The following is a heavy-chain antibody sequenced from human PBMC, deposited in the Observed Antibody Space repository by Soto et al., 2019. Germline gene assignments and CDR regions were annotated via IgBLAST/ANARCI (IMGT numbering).Heavy chain of an antibody. Sequence: SETLSLTCAVTGYSISSGYYWGWIRQPPGKGLEWIGSIYHSGSTYYNPSLKSRVTISVDTSKNQFSLSLNSVTAADTAVDYCARRHSSIWYGLDYWGQGTLVTVSS. CDR3: ARRHSSIWYGLDY. D-gene: IGHD6-13*01. J-gene: IGHJ4*02. V-gene: IGHV4-38-2*01. CDR1: GYSISSGYY. CDR2: IYHSGST.